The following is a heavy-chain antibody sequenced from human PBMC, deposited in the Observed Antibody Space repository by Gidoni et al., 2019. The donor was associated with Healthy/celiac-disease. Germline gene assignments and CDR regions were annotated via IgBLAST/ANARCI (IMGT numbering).Heavy chain of an antibody. CDR1: GFTFSSYG. V-gene: IGHV3-30*18. Sequence: QVQLVESGGGVVQPGRSLRLSCAASGFTFSSYGMHCVRQAPGKGLEWVAVISYDGSNKYYADSVKGRFTISRDNSKNTLYLQMNSLRAEDTAVYYCAKDRTYYYGSGSSPNYYYYGMDVWGQGTTVTVSS. D-gene: IGHD3-10*01. CDR2: ISYDGSNK. J-gene: IGHJ6*02. CDR3: AKDRTYYYGSGSSPNYYYYGMDV.